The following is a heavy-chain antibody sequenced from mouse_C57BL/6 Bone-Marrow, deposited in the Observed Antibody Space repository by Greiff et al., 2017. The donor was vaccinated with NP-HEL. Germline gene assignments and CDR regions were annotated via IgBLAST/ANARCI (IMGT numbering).Heavy chain of an antibody. CDR1: GYTFTNYW. J-gene: IGHJ2*01. CDR3: ARVPYYGSSLYYFDY. V-gene: IGHV1-63*01. D-gene: IGHD1-1*01. Sequence: QVQLQQSGAELVRPGTSVKMSCKASGYTFTNYWIGWAKQRPGHGLEWIGDIYPRDGSTKYNEKFKGKATLTADKSSSTAYMQLNSLTSEDSAVYFCARVPYYGSSLYYFDYWGQGTTLTVSS. CDR2: IYPRDGST.